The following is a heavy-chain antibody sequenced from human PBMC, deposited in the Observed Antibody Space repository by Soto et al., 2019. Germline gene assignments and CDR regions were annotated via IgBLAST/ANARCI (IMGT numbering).Heavy chain of an antibody. J-gene: IGHJ4*02. CDR3: ARDMRAVVGVADY. V-gene: IGHV3-21*01. D-gene: IGHD1-26*01. Sequence: EVQLVESGGGLVKPGGSLRLSCAASGFTFSTFSMNWLRQAPGKGLEWVAYISSSSAYIYYADSVKGRFTVSRDNAKNSLHLQMNSLRGEDTAMYFCARDMRAVVGVADYWGQGTLVSVSS. CDR2: ISSSSAYI. CDR1: GFTFSTFS.